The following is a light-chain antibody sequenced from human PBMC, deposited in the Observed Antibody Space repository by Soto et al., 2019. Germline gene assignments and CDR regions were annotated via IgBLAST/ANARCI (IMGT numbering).Light chain of an antibody. CDR1: SSNLETEYD. J-gene: IGLJ2*01. Sequence: QSVLTQPPSVSGAPGQRVTISCTGSSSNLETEYDVHWYQQLPGTAPKLLIYSNTIRPSGVPGRFSGSKSGTSASLAIAGLQAEDEADYYCQSYDSSLSAVVFGGGTKLTVL. CDR2: SNT. V-gene: IGLV1-40*01. CDR3: QSYDSSLSAVV.